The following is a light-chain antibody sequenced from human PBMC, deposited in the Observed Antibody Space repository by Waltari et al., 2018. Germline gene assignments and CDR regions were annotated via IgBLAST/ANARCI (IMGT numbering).Light chain of an antibody. J-gene: IGLJ2*01. Sequence: SYELTQPPSVSVSPGQTARIPCSGDELPKQYAFWYRQKPGQAPELLIYKDTERPSGIPERVSASSSGTTVTLTITGVQPEDEADYYCQSADSTNTYWVFGGGTKLTVL. CDR3: QSADSTNTYWV. V-gene: IGLV3-25*03. CDR2: KDT. CDR1: ELPKQY.